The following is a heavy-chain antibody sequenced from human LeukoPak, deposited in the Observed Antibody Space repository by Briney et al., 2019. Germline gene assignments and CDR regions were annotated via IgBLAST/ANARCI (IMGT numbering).Heavy chain of an antibody. D-gene: IGHD3-10*01. Sequence: GGSLRLSCAASGFTFSRYTMNWVRRAPGKGLEWVSSISSSGYYIYQADSVKGRFTISRDNAKNSLYLQMNSLRAEDTAVYYCASLFYYYYMDVWGKGTTVTVSS. J-gene: IGHJ6*03. CDR1: GFTFSRYT. CDR2: ISSSGYYI. V-gene: IGHV3-21*01. CDR3: ASLFYYYYMDV.